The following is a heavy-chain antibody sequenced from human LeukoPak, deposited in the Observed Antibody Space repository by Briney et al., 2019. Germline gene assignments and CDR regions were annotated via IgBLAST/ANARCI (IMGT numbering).Heavy chain of an antibody. Sequence: GGPLRLSCAVSGFTFDDYAMHWVRQVPGKGLEWVSGINWNSDSIGYADSVKGRSTTSRDNAKNSLYLQMNSLRAEDTAFYYCAINGGGDSGYGNFDYWGQGTLVTVSS. CDR1: GFTFDDYA. D-gene: IGHD5-12*01. J-gene: IGHJ4*02. CDR2: INWNSDSI. CDR3: AINGGGDSGYGNFDY. V-gene: IGHV3-9*01.